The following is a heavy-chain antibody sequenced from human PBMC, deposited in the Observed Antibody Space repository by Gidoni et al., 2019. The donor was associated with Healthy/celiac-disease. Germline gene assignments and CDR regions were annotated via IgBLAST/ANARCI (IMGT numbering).Heavy chain of an antibody. CDR3: ASAEEYCGGDCYRPRPYYYYGMDV. V-gene: IGHV3-30*03. CDR2: IAYDGSNK. D-gene: IGHD2-21*01. CDR1: GFTSSSSG. J-gene: IGHJ6*02. Sequence: QLQLVESGGGVLQPWRSLTLSCAASGFTSSSSGMHCVLQAPGKGLEWVAVIAYDGSNKYDAGYVKGRLTISRDNSKNTRYLQMNSMRAEDTAVYYCASAEEYCGGDCYRPRPYYYYGMDVWGQGTTVTVSS.